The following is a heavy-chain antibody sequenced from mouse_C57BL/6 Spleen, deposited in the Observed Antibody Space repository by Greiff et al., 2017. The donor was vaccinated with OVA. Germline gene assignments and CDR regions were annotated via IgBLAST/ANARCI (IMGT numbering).Heavy chain of an antibody. CDR3: ARRDYYGSLDD. Sequence: EVQLQQSGPELVKPGASVKISCKASGYTFTDYYMNWVKQSHGKSLEWIGDINPNNGGTSYNQKFKGKATWTVDKSSSTAYMELRSLTSEDSAVYYCARRDYYGSLDDWGQGTTLTVSS. D-gene: IGHD1-1*01. V-gene: IGHV1-26*01. CDR2: INPNNGGT. J-gene: IGHJ2*01. CDR1: GYTFTDYY.